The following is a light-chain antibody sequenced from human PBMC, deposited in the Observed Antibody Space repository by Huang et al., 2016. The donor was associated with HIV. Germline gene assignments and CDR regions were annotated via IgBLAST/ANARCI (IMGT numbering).Light chain of an antibody. V-gene: IGKV3-11*01. J-gene: IGKJ4*01. CDR3: QQRFSWPLT. CDR1: QSVSSF. Sequence: EIVLTQSPVTLSLFPGERASLSCRASQSVSSFLACYQHKPGQAPKLLIYDASRRATGIPARFNGSGSGTDFTLTISSLDSEDLATYYCQQRFSWPLTFGGGT. CDR2: DAS.